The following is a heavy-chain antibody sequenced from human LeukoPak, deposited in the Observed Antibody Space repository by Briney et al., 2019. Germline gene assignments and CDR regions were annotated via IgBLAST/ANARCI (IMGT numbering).Heavy chain of an antibody. CDR3: ARESYGSESYYYFDY. CDR2: ISSSGSTI. Sequence: PGGSLRLSCAASGFTFSDYYMSWIRQAPGKGLEWVSYISSSGSTIYYADSVKGRFTISRDNAKNSLYLQMNSLRAEDTAVYYCARESYGSESYYYFDYWGQGTLVTVSS. V-gene: IGHV3-11*01. D-gene: IGHD3-10*01. CDR1: GFTFSDYY. J-gene: IGHJ4*02.